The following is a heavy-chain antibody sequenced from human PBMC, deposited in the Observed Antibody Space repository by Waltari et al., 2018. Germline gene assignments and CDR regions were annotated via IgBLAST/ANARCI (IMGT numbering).Heavy chain of an antibody. CDR3: ARDVDWGVGALGY. J-gene: IGHJ4*02. D-gene: IGHD1-26*01. CDR1: GFTFSNYW. CDR2: SNSDGKNI. Sequence: EVQLVESGGGLVQPGGSLRLSCAASGFTFSNYWMHWVRQIPGKGLMCVSSSNSDGKNIVYADSVRGRFTISKDNAKNTLYLQMNSLSAEDTAVYYCARDVDWGVGALGYWGQGTPVTVS. V-gene: IGHV3-74*01.